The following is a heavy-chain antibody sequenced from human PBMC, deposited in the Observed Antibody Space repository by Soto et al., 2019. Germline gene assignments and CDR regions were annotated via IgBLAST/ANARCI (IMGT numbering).Heavy chain of an antibody. CDR3: VRSRQMESGNDYGLDV. D-gene: IGHD1-1*01. CDR2: YHSGGST. V-gene: IGHV4-30-4*01. CDR1: GVSLNTADTW. J-gene: IGHJ6*02. Sequence: QVQLQESGSGLVKPSQSLSLTCTVSGVSLNTADTWWSWIRQSPGKGLEFIGYYHSGGSTYSDAYFRSRVIISADTSNSEFSLKLSSVTVADTAVYFCVRSRQMESGNDYGLDVWGQGTTVTVSS.